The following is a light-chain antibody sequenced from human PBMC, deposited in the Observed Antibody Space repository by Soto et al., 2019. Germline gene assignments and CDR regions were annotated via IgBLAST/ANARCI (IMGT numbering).Light chain of an antibody. V-gene: IGKV3-15*01. CDR1: QSVSSN. Sequence: IVLTQPAGALSLSPGERVTVSCRANQSVSSNLAWYQQKPGQAPRLLIYGASTRATGIPARFSGSGSGTEFTLTISSLQSEDFAVYYCQQYNNWPRPFGQGTKVDIK. CDR3: QQYNNWPRP. J-gene: IGKJ1*01. CDR2: GAS.